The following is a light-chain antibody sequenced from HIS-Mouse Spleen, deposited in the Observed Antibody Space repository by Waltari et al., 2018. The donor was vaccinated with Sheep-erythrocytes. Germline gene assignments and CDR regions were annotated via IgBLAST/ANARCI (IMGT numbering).Light chain of an antibody. J-gene: IGLJ1*01. V-gene: IGLV2-11*01. Sequence: QSALTQPRPVSGSPGQSVTISCTGTSSDVGGYNYVSWYQQHPGTAPKLMIYDVSKRPSGVPDRFSGSKSGNTASLTISGLQAEDEADYYCCSYAGSYNHVFATGTKVTVL. CDR2: DVS. CDR1: SSDVGGYNY. CDR3: CSYAGSYNHV.